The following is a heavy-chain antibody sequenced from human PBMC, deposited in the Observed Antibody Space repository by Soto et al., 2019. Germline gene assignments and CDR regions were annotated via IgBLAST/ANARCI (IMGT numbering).Heavy chain of an antibody. CDR1: GGSFSGYY. V-gene: IGHV4-34*01. D-gene: IGHD3-22*01. Sequence: QVQLQQWGAGLLKPSETLSLTCAVYGGSFSGYYWSWIRQPPGKGLEWMGEINHRGSTNYNPSLKSRVTISVDTSKNQFSLKLSSVTAADTAVYYCARSYYYDSSGYYYGTDYWGQGTLVTVSS. CDR2: INHRGST. J-gene: IGHJ4*02. CDR3: ARSYYYDSSGYYYGTDY.